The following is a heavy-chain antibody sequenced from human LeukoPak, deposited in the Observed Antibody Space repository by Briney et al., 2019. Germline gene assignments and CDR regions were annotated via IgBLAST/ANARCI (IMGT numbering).Heavy chain of an antibody. CDR2: IYISGST. CDR3: ARDRGTWNDDGFDY. D-gene: IGHD1-1*01. V-gene: IGHV4-61*02. J-gene: IGHJ4*02. Sequence: SETLSLTCTVSGGSISSGSYYWSWIRQPAGKGLEWIGRIYISGSTNYNPSLKSRVTMSVDTSKNQFPLKLSSVTAADTAVYYCARDRGTWNDDGFDYWGQGTLVTVSS. CDR1: GGSISSGSYY.